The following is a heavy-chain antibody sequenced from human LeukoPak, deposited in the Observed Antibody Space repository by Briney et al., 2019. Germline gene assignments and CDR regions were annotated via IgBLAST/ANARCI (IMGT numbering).Heavy chain of an antibody. Sequence: PGGSLRLSCAASGFTFSSYGMHWVRQAPGKGLEWVAVIWYDGSNKYYADSVKGRFTISRDNSKSTLYLQMNSLRAEDTAVYYCARDHLLSSGWYQSDAFDIWGQGTMVTVSS. CDR1: GFTFSSYG. CDR2: IWYDGSNK. J-gene: IGHJ3*02. V-gene: IGHV3-33*01. D-gene: IGHD6-19*01. CDR3: ARDHLLSSGWYQSDAFDI.